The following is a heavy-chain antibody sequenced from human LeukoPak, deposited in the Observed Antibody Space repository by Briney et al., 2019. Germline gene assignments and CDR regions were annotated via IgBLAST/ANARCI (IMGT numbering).Heavy chain of an antibody. D-gene: IGHD2-8*01. Sequence: GRSLRLSCAASGFTFSSYGMHWVRQAPGKGLEWVAVIWYDGSNKYYADSVKGRFTISRDNSKNTLYLQMNSLRAEDTAVYYCARGGTVYAIGSFDPWGQGTLVTLSS. CDR2: IWYDGSNK. J-gene: IGHJ5*02. CDR3: ARGGTVYAIGSFDP. CDR1: GFTFSSYG. V-gene: IGHV3-33*01.